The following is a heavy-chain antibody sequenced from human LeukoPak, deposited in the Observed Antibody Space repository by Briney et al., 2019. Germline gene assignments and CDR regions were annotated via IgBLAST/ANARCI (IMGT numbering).Heavy chain of an antibody. CDR1: GGTFSRYT. D-gene: IGHD3-10*01. V-gene: IGHV1-69*06. J-gene: IGHJ4*02. CDR3: ASHGSGTYGSFDY. CDR2: IIPLFGTA. Sequence: TVKVSCKASGGTFSRYTISWVRQAPGQGLEWMGGIIPLFGTANYAQKFQGRVTITADKSTTTAYMELSSLRSEDTAVYYCASHGSGTYGSFDYWGQGTLVTVSS.